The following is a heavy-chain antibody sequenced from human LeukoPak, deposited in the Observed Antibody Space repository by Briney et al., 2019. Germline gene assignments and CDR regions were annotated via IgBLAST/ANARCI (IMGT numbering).Heavy chain of an antibody. D-gene: IGHD3-22*01. CDR2: ISWNSGSI. Sequence: PGGSLRLSCAASGFTFDDYAMHWVRQAPGKGLEWVSGISWNSGSIGYADSVKDRFTISRDNAKNSLYLQMNSLRAEDTALYYCAKAGYYYDSSGHGEYFQHWGQGTLVTVSS. CDR1: GFTFDDYA. J-gene: IGHJ1*01. V-gene: IGHV3-9*01. CDR3: AKAGYYYDSSGHGEYFQH.